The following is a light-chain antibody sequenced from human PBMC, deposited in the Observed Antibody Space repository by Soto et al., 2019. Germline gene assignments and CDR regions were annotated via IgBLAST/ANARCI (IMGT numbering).Light chain of an antibody. CDR1: SSDIGHYDY. Sequence: QSVLTQPASVSGSPGQSITISCTGTSSDIGHYDYVSWYQQHPGKAPKLMIYDVSYRPSGVSNRYSGSKSGNSASLTISGLQAEDEDDYYCCSLTSSHTFVFGRGTKLTVL. CDR3: CSLTSSHTFV. J-gene: IGLJ2*01. CDR2: DVS. V-gene: IGLV2-14*03.